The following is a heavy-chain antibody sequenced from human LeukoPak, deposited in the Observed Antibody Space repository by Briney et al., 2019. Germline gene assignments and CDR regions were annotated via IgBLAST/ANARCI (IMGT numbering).Heavy chain of an antibody. CDR1: GFTFSSYS. D-gene: IGHD2-2*01. J-gene: IGHJ4*02. V-gene: IGHV3-48*01. Sequence: GGSLRLSCAASGFTFSSYSMNWVRQAPGKGLEWVSYISSSSSTIYYADSVKGRFTISRDNAKNSLYLQMNSLRAEDTAVYYCARGGVVPAAPSPIDYWGQGTLVTVSS. CDR2: ISSSSSTI. CDR3: ARGGVVPAAPSPIDY.